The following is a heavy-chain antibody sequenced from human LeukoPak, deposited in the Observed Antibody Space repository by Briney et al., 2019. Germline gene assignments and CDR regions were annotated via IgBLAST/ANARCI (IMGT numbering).Heavy chain of an antibody. J-gene: IGHJ5*02. CDR3: VKGGSSSHNWFDP. D-gene: IGHD6-13*01. CDR1: GFTFRDFG. CDR2: IRNDGSKD. Sequence: PGGSLRLSCAASGFTFRDFGMHWVGQAPGKGLEWVAFIRNDGSKDYYPDSVKGRFTISRDNSRTTLYLQMHSLRIEDTAVYYCVKGGSSSHNWFDPWGQGILVTVSS. V-gene: IGHV3-30*02.